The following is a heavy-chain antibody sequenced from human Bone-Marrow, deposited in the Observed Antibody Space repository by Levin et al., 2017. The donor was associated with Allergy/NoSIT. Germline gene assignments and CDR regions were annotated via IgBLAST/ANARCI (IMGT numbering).Heavy chain of an antibody. D-gene: IGHD7-27*01. V-gene: IGHV3-73*01. CDR1: GFTFSGSA. Sequence: GGSLRLSCAASGFTFSGSAMHWVRQASGKGLEWVGRIRSKANSYATAYAASVKGRFTISRDDSKNTAYLQMNSLKTEDTAVYYCTRPGEQLGDYWGQGTLVTVSS. J-gene: IGHJ4*02. CDR2: IRSKANSYAT. CDR3: TRPGEQLGDY.